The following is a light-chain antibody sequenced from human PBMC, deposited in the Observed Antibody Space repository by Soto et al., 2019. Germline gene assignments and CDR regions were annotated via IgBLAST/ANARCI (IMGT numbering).Light chain of an antibody. CDR1: QGISNY. J-gene: IGKJ3*01. CDR2: AAF. V-gene: IGKV1-27*01. Sequence: DIQMTQSPSSLSASVGDRVTITCRASQGISNYLAWYQQRPGKVPKLLIYAAFVLQSGVPSRFSGSGSGTDFTLTISSLQPEDDATYYCQTDNSVPLFGHGNKLEIK. CDR3: QTDNSVPL.